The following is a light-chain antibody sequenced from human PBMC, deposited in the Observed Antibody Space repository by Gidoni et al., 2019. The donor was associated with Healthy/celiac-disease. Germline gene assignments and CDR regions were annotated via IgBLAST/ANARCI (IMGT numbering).Light chain of an antibody. CDR3: SSDTSSSTVV. CDR2: DVS. V-gene: IGLV2-14*03. J-gene: IGLJ2*01. Sequence: QSALTQPASESGSPGQSITISCTGTSSDGGGYDYVSLYQQHPGTAPNLMIYDVSNRPSGVANRFSCTKASTTASLIISGLQAEDDADYYCSSDTSSSTVVFGGGTKLTVL. CDR1: SSDGGGYDY.